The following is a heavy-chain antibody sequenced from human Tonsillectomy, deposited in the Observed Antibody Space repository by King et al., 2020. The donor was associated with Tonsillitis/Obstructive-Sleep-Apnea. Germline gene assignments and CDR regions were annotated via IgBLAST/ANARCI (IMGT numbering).Heavy chain of an antibody. CDR3: ARATRGAFDI. Sequence: VQLVESGGGLVQPGGSLRLSCTASGFTFSSYWMHWVRQAPGKGLVWVSRMNSDGSDTSYADSVKGRFTNSRDNAKNTLYMQMDSLRAEDTAVYYCARATRGAFDIWGQGIMVTVSS. V-gene: IGHV3-74*01. J-gene: IGHJ3*02. CDR1: GFTFSSYW. CDR2: MNSDGSDT. D-gene: IGHD1-1*01.